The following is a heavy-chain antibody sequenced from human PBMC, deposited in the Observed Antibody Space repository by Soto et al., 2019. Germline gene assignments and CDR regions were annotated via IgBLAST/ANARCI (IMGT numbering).Heavy chain of an antibody. Sequence: EVQLLESGGGLVQPGGSLRLSCAASGFTFSSYAMSWVRQAPGKGLEWVSAISGSGGSTYYADSVKGRFSISRDNSKNTLYLQMNSLRAEDTAVYYCAKGYCSSTSCYADYWGQGTLVTVSS. CDR2: ISGSGGST. CDR1: GFTFSSYA. J-gene: IGHJ4*02. V-gene: IGHV3-23*01. D-gene: IGHD2-2*01. CDR3: AKGYCSSTSCYADY.